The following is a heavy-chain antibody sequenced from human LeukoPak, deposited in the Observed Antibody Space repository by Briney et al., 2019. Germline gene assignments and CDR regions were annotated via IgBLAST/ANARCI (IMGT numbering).Heavy chain of an antibody. Sequence: PSQTLSLTCTVSGGSISSGDYYWSWIRQPPGKGLEWIGYIYYSGSTYYNPSLKSRVTISVDTSKNQFSLKLSSVTAADTAVYYCATVLRFLEWSGRMDVWGKGTTVTVSS. CDR1: GGSISSGDYY. CDR3: ATVLRFLEWSGRMDV. CDR2: IYYSGST. J-gene: IGHJ6*04. D-gene: IGHD3-3*01. V-gene: IGHV4-30-4*08.